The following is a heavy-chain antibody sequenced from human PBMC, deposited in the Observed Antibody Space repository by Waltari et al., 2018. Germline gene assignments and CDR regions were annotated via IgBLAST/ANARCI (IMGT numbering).Heavy chain of an antibody. D-gene: IGHD3-16*01. V-gene: IGHV4-38-2*01. CDR1: GYSISRGYY. CDR2: IYHSGST. J-gene: IGHJ6*03. CDR3: ASPFGGAHYYMDV. Sequence: QVQLQESGPGLVKPSETLSLTCAVSGYSISRGYYWGWIRQPPGKGLEWIGSIYHSGSTYYNPSLKSRVTISVDTSKNQFSLKLSSVTAADTAVYYCASPFGGAHYYMDVWGKGTTVTVSS.